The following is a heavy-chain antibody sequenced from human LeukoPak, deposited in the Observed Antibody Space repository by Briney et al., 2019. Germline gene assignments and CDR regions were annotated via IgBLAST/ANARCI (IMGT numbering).Heavy chain of an antibody. D-gene: IGHD3-10*01. CDR2: IIPIFGTA. Sequence: SVKVSCKASGGTFSSYAISWVRQAPGQGLEWMGGIIPIFGTANYAQKFQGRVTITADKSTSTAYMELSRLRSDDTAVYYCARVSDYYDAFDIWGQGTMVTVSS. J-gene: IGHJ3*02. CDR3: ARVSDYYDAFDI. CDR1: GGTFSSYA. V-gene: IGHV1-69*06.